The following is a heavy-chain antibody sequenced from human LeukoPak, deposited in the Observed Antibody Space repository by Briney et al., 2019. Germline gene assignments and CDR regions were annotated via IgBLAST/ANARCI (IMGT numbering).Heavy chain of an antibody. CDR2: ISSSSSTI. CDR1: GFTFSSYS. D-gene: IGHD2-15*01. V-gene: IGHV3-48*04. Sequence: GGSLRLSCAASGFTFSSYSMNWVRQAPGKGLEWVSYISSSSSTIYYADSVKGRFTISRDNAKNSLYLQMNSLRAEDTAVYYCARDQRGIVVVVAATGFDYWGQGTLVTVSS. CDR3: ARDQRGIVVVVAATGFDY. J-gene: IGHJ4*02.